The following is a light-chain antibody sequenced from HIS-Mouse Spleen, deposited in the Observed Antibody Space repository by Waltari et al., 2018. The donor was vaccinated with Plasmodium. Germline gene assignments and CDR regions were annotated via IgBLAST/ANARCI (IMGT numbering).Light chain of an antibody. CDR2: AAS. J-gene: IGKJ3*01. CDR1: QGISSS. Sequence: DIQLTQSPSSLSASVGDIVTLPCRASQGISSSLAWYQQKPGKAPKLLTYAASTLQSGVPSRFSGSGSGTEFTLTISSLQPEDFATYYCQQLNSYPLFTFGPGTKVDIK. V-gene: IGKV1-9*01. CDR3: QQLNSYPLFT.